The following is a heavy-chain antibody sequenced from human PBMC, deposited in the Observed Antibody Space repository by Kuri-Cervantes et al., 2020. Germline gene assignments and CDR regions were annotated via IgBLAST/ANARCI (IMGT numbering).Heavy chain of an antibody. V-gene: IGHV4-39*07. CDR1: GGSISSSHSY. D-gene: IGHD4-17*01. Sequence: SETLSLTCTVSGGSISSSHSYWGWIRQPPGKGLEWIGNIFYTGSGSNYYNPSLKNRVTISLDMSKYQCSLKLTSVTAADTAVYYCARFTDYGDYGAPDYWGQGTLVTVSS. CDR3: ARFTDYGDYGAPDY. J-gene: IGHJ4*02. CDR2: IFYTGSGSN.